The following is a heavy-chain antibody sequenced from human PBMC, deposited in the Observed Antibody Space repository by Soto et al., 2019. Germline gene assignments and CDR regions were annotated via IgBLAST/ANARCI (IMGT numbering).Heavy chain of an antibody. V-gene: IGHV1-69*01. CDR1: GGSFTTDS. CDR2: INPLFRTP. D-gene: IGHD5-12*01. J-gene: IGHJ4*02. CDR3: AKGVASSD. Sequence: QVHLVQSEAKVRKPGPSVKVSCKSSGGSFTTDSIIWVRQAPGQGLEWMGGINPLFRTPVYAQKFQGRVTISADESTSAAHLEVTGLTPEDTAVYFCAKGVASSDWGQGTPVTVSS.